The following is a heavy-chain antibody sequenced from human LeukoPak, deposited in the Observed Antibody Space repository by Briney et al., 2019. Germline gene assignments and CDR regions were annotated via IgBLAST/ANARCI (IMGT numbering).Heavy chain of an antibody. J-gene: IGHJ5*01. CDR2: INPNSGGT. CDR3: ARVKLSSSAPYSSGWFAY. CDR1: GYTFTGYY. Sequence: ASVKVSCKASGYTFTGYYMHWVRQAPGRGLEWMGWINPNSGGTNYAQKFQGRVTMTRDTSISTAYMELSRLRSDDTAVYYCARVKLSSSAPYSSGWFAYWGQGTLVTVSS. V-gene: IGHV1-2*02. D-gene: IGHD6-19*01.